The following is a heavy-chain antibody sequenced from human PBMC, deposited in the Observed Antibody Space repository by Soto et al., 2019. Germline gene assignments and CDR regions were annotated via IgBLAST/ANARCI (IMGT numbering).Heavy chain of an antibody. CDR1: GYTFTSYG. Sequence: ASVKVSCKASGYTFTSYGVSWVRQAPGQGLEWMGWISAYNGNTNYAQKLQGRVTMTTDTSTSTAYMELRSLRSDDTAVYYCVRVGPYYDLWSGYPNFDCWGQGTQVTVSS. CDR3: VRVGPYYDLWSGYPNFDC. V-gene: IGHV1-18*01. J-gene: IGHJ4*02. CDR2: ISAYNGNT. D-gene: IGHD3-3*01.